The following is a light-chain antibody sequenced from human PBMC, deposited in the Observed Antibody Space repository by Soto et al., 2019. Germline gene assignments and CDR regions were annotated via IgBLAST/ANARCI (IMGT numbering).Light chain of an antibody. CDR1: QSVDTAF. V-gene: IGKV3-20*01. Sequence: EIVLTQSPGSLSLSLGERATLCCRASQSVDTAFFAWYQQKPGQPPRLLMYGASRRATGIPDRFSGSGSGTDFTLTISRLEPEHFAVYYCQQYASSLSFGQGTKVEI. J-gene: IGKJ1*01. CDR2: GAS. CDR3: QQYASSLS.